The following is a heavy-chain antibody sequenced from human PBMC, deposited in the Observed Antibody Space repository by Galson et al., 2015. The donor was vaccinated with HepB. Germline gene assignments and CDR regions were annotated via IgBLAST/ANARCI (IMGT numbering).Heavy chain of an antibody. Sequence: SLRLSCAASGFTFSRYGMHWVRQAPGKGLAWVKNIWYDGSNKYYVDSVKGRFTISRDNSKNTLYLQMNSLRAEDTAMYYCVRRDIVLTGDDAFDIWGRGTMVTVSP. CDR1: GFTFSRYG. CDR2: IWYDGSNK. V-gene: IGHV3-33*01. CDR3: VRRDIVLTGDDAFDI. D-gene: IGHD5-12*01. J-gene: IGHJ3*02.